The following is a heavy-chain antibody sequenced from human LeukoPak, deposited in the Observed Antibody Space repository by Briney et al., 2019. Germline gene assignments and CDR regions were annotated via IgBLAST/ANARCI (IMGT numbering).Heavy chain of an antibody. CDR3: AKEPATYSSSWYWVY. J-gene: IGHJ4*02. CDR2: IRHDGSNK. Sequence: PGGSLRLSCAGSGFSFSYFGMHWVRQAPGKGLEWVAFIRHDGSNKNYADYVKGRFTISRDNSKNTLYLQMNSLRPGDTAVYYCAKEPATYSSSWYWVYWGQGALVSVSS. CDR1: GFSFSYFG. D-gene: IGHD6-13*01. V-gene: IGHV3-30*02.